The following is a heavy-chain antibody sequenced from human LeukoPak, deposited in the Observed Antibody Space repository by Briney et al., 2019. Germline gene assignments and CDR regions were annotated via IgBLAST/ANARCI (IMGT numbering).Heavy chain of an antibody. CDR3: ARERVGGYCSGGSCYSSGHMDV. Sequence: SETLSLTCTVSGGSISSYYWSWIRQPPGKGLEWIGYIYYSGSTNYNPSLKSRVTISVDTSKNQFSPKLSSVTAADTAVYYCARERVGGYCSGGSCYSSGHMDVWGKGTTVTVSS. CDR2: IYYSGST. J-gene: IGHJ6*03. CDR1: GGSISSYY. V-gene: IGHV4-59*01. D-gene: IGHD2-15*01.